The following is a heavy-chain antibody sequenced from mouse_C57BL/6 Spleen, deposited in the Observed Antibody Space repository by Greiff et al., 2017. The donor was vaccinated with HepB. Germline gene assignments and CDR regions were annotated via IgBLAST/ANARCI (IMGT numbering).Heavy chain of an antibody. V-gene: IGHV1-20*01. CDR3: ARPYSNYPAWFAY. CDR2: INPYNGDT. D-gene: IGHD2-5*01. J-gene: IGHJ3*01. CDR1: GYSFTGYF. Sequence: VQLQQSGPELVKPGDSVKISCKASGYSFTGYFMNWVMQSHGKSLEWIGRINPYNGDTFYNQKFKGKATLTVDKSSSTAHMELRSLTSEDSAVYDCARPYSNYPAWFAYWGQGTLVTVSA.